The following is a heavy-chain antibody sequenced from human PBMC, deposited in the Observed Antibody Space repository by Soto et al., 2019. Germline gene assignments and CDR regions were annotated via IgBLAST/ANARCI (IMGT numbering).Heavy chain of an antibody. V-gene: IGHV1-2*04. D-gene: IGHD3-10*01. Sequence: ALVKVSCKASGYTFTGYYMHWVRQAPGQGLEWMGWINPNSGGTNYAQKFQGWVTMTRDTSISTAYMELSRLRSDDTAVYYCARDFTDYYGSGSPPYGMDVWGQGTTVTVSS. CDR3: ARDFTDYYGSGSPPYGMDV. CDR2: INPNSGGT. CDR1: GYTFTGYY. J-gene: IGHJ6*02.